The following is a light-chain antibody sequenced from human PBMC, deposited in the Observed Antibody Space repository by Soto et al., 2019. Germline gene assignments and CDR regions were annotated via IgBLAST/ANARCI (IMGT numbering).Light chain of an antibody. CDR2: GAS. CDR3: QQYGSSPRT. J-gene: IGKJ1*01. V-gene: IGKV3-20*01. CDR1: QSVSSSY. Sequence: EIVLTQSPGTLSWSPGERATLSCRASQSVSSSYLGWYQQKPGQAPRLLMYGASSRATGIPERFSGSGSGTDFTLTISRLEPEDFAVYYCQQYGSSPRTFGQGTKVDIK.